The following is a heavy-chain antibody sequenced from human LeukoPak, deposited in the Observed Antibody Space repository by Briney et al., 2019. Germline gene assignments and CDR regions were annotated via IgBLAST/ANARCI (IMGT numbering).Heavy chain of an antibody. Sequence: PGGSLRLSCAASGFTFSSYAMSWVRQAPGKGLEWVSRINSDGSSTSYADSVKGRFTISRDNAKNTLYLQMNSLRAEDTAVYYCARGGHGYYDFWSGYSTNWFDPWGQGTLVTVSS. CDR2: INSDGSST. CDR1: GFTFSSYA. J-gene: IGHJ5*02. CDR3: ARGGHGYYDFWSGYSTNWFDP. D-gene: IGHD3-3*01. V-gene: IGHV3-74*01.